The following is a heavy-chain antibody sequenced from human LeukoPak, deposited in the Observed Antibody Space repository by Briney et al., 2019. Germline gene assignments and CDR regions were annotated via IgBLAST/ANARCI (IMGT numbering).Heavy chain of an antibody. CDR1: GFTFSSYW. CDR2: IKTDGSEK. D-gene: IGHD3-9*01. V-gene: IGHV3-7*03. Sequence: HPGGSLRLSCEASGFTFSSYWMSWVRQAPGKGLEWVANIKTDGSEKYYVDSVKGRFTISGDNAKNSLYLQMNSLRAEDTAVYYCARDYTGYFPWGQGTLVIVSS. J-gene: IGHJ5*02. CDR3: ARDYTGYFP.